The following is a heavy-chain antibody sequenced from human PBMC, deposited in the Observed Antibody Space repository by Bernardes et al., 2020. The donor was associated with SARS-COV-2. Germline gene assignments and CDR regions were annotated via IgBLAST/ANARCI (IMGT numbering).Heavy chain of an antibody. CDR3: ARATYDSSGYYYVDAFDI. D-gene: IGHD3-22*01. J-gene: IGHJ3*02. CDR2: IYTSGST. V-gene: IGHV4-61*02. CDR1: GGSISSGSYY. Sequence: SETLSLTCTVSGGSISSGSYYWSWIRQPAGKGLEWIGRIYTSGSTNYNPSLKSRVTISVDTSKNQFSLKLSSVTAADTAVYYCARATYDSSGYYYVDAFDIWGQGTMVTVSS.